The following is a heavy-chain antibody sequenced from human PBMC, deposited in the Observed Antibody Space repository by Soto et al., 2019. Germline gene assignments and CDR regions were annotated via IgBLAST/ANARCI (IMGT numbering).Heavy chain of an antibody. Sequence: QVQLVESGGGVVQPGRSLRLSCAASGFTFSSYGMHWVRQAPGKGLEWVAVISYDGSNKYYADSVKGRFTISRDNSKNTLYLQMNSLRAEDTAVYYCAKDSPSYDFWSGYYDYYYYYGMDVWGQGTTVTVSS. V-gene: IGHV3-30*18. D-gene: IGHD3-3*01. CDR1: GFTFSSYG. CDR3: AKDSPSYDFWSGYYDYYYYYGMDV. CDR2: ISYDGSNK. J-gene: IGHJ6*02.